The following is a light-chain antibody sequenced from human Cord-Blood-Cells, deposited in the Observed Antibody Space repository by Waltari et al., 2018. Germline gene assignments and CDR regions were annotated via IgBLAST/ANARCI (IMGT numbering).Light chain of an antibody. CDR3: QQYNSCPLT. J-gene: IGKJ4*01. CDR1: QSISSW. V-gene: IGKV1-5*03. Sequence: DIQMLQSPSTLSASVADRVTITCRASQSISSWLAWYQQKPGKAPKLLIYKASGLESWVPSRFSGSGSETEFTLTISSLQPDDFATYYCQQYNSCPLTFGGGTKVEIK. CDR2: KAS.